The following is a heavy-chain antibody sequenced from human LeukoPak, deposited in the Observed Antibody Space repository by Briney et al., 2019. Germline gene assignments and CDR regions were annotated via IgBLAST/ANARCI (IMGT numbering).Heavy chain of an antibody. CDR1: GFTFSSYA. V-gene: IGHV3-23*01. J-gene: IGHJ4*02. D-gene: IGHD5-12*01. CDR2: ISASADNT. Sequence: PGGALRLSCAASGFTFSSYAMSWVRQAPGKGLEWVSAISASADNTYYADSVKGRFTISRDNSKNTLFLQMNSLRAEETAVYYCAKGGYHYFDSWGQGTLVTVSS. CDR3: AKGGYHYFDS.